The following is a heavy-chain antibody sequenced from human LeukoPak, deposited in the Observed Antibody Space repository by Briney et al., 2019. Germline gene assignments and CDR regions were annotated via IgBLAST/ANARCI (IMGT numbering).Heavy chain of an antibody. CDR3: ARDRLQWGPAGTDY. V-gene: IGHV1-18*01. CDR1: GYTFTSYG. D-gene: IGHD1-26*01. J-gene: IGHJ4*02. CDR2: ISAYNGNT. Sequence: ASVNVSCKASGYTFTSYGISWVRQAPGQGLEWMGWISAYNGNTNYAQKLQGRVTMTTDTSTSTAYMELRSLRSDDTAVYYCARDRLQWGPAGTDYWGQGTLVTVSS.